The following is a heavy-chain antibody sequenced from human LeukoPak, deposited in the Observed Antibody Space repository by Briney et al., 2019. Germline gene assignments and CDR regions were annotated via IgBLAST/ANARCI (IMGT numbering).Heavy chain of an antibody. CDR2: ISYDGSNK. CDR1: EVTFNKYA. D-gene: IGHD6-13*01. V-gene: IGHV3-30-3*01. CDR3: ARDEDSYSSSWYWSWVDY. Sequence: PGGSLRLSCIASEVTFNKYAMHWLRQAPGKGLEWVAVISYDGSNKYYADSVKGRFTISRDNSKNTLYLQMNSLRAEDTAVYYCARDEDSYSSSWYWSWVDYWGQGTLVTVSS. J-gene: IGHJ4*02.